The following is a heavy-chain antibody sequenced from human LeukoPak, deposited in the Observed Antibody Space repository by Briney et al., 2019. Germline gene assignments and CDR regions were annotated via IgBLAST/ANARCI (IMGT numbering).Heavy chain of an antibody. CDR2: IKSDGSRT. CDR1: GFTFSNYW. D-gene: IGHD2-21*01. J-gene: IGHJ4*02. CDR3: AKDLSWWGFGDY. V-gene: IGHV3-74*01. Sequence: HPGGSLRLSCAASGFTFSNYWMHWVRQAPGKGLVWVSRIKSDGSRTDYADSVKGRFTISRDNAKNTLYLQMNSLRAEDTAVYYCAKDLSWWGFGDYWGQGVLVTVSS.